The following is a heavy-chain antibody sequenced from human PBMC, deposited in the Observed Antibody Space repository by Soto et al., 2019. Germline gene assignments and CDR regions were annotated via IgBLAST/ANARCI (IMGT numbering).Heavy chain of an antibody. CDR1: GGSISSYY. CDR3: ARSGGYSYGPWGFDY. CDR2: IYYSGST. V-gene: IGHV4-59*01. Sequence: PSETLSLTCTVSGGSISSYYWSWIRQPPGKGLEWIGYIYYSGSTNYNPSLKSRVTISVDTSKNQFSLKLSSVTAADTAVYYCARSGGYSYGPWGFDYWGQGTLVTVSS. D-gene: IGHD5-18*01. J-gene: IGHJ4*02.